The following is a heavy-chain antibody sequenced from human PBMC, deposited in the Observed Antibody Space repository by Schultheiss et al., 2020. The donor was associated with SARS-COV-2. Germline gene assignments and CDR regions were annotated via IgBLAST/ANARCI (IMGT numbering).Heavy chain of an antibody. Sequence: SETLSLTCTVSGGSISSYYWSWIRQPPGKGLEWIGYIYYSGSTYYNPSLKSRVTISVDTSKNQFSLKLSSVTAADTAVYYCARLLYDFWNGYPDYWGQGTLVTVSS. J-gene: IGHJ4*02. CDR2: IYYSGST. CDR1: GGSISSYY. CDR3: ARLLYDFWNGYPDY. V-gene: IGHV4-59*08. D-gene: IGHD3-3*01.